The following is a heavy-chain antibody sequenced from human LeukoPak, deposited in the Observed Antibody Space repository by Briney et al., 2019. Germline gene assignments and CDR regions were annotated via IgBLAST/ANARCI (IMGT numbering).Heavy chain of an antibody. V-gene: IGHV3-21*01. CDR1: GFTFSSYS. J-gene: IGHJ5*02. CDR3: ARAEVMRDYYGSGSYVS. Sequence: PGGSLRLSCAASGFTFSSYSMNWVRQAPGKGLEWVSSISGSNTYIYYADSVKGRFTISRDNAKNSLYLQMNSLRAEDTAVYYGARAEVMRDYYGSGSYVSWGQGALVTVSS. CDR2: ISGSNTYI. D-gene: IGHD3-10*01.